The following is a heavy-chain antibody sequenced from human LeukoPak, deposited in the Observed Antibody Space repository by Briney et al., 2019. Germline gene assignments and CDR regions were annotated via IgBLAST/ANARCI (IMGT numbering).Heavy chain of an antibody. CDR2: INWNDGST. CDR3: ARDGYCSSTSCYGGGLHYYYYYMDV. D-gene: IGHD2-2*03. CDR1: GFTISSSY. Sequence: PGGSLRLSCAASGFTISSSYMSWLRQAQGKGLEWGSGINWNDGSTAYEDSVKGRFTISRDNAKNSLYLQMNSLRAEDTALYYCARDGYCSSTSCYGGGLHYYYYYMDVWGKGTTVTVSS. J-gene: IGHJ6*03. V-gene: IGHV3-20*04.